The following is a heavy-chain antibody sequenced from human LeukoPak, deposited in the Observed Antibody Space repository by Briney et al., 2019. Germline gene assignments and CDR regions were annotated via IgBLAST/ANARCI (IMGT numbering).Heavy chain of an antibody. D-gene: IGHD3-3*01. CDR2: INPSGGST. CDR3: ARGFGKRVTIFGVVIPRAFDAFDI. CDR1: GYTFTNYY. V-gene: IGHV1-46*01. Sequence: ASVKVSCKASGYTFTNYYMHWVRQAPGQGLEWMGIINPSGGSTSYAQKFQGRVTMTRDTSTSTVYMELSSLRSEDTAVYYCARGFGKRVTIFGVVIPRAFDAFDIWGQGTMVTVSS. J-gene: IGHJ3*02.